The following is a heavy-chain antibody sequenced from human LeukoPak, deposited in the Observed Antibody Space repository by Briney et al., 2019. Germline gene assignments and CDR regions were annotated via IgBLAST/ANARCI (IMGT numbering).Heavy chain of an antibody. J-gene: IGHJ4*02. Sequence: ASVKVSCKASGYTFTSYGISWVRQAPGQGLEWMGWISAYNGNTNYAQKLQGRVTMTTDTSTSTAYMELRSLRSDDTAVYYCASGYYYDSSGYYGGGNFDYWGQGTLVTVSS. CDR3: ASGYYYDSSGYYGGGNFDY. CDR1: GYTFTSYG. D-gene: IGHD3-22*01. CDR2: ISAYNGNT. V-gene: IGHV1-18*01.